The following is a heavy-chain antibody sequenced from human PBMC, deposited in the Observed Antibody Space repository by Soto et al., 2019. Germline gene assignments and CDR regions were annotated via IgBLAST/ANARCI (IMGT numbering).Heavy chain of an antibody. J-gene: IGHJ4*02. CDR2: LRAKVEGGTT. CDR3: ASAAVTTYYIDF. D-gene: IGHD4-17*01. Sequence: EVQLVESGGGLVKPGGSLRLSCAVSGFTFNNVRMSWVRQAPGKGLEWVGHLRAKVEGGTTDYAATVQGRFSISRDDSKNTLYLEMNTLKTEDTGIYYCASAAVTTYYIDFWGQGTLVTVSS. CDR1: GFTFNNVR. V-gene: IGHV3-15*01.